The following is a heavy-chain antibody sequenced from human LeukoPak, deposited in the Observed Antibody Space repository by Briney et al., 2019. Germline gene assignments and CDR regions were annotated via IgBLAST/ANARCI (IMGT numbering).Heavy chain of an antibody. CDR3: ARDRYYGSENYYYYYYMDV. V-gene: IGHV3-23*01. J-gene: IGHJ6*03. Sequence: PGGSLRLSCAASGFTFSSYAMSWVRQAPGRGLEWVSAISGSGGSTYYADSVKGRFTISRDNSKNTLYLQMSSLRAEDTAAYYCARDRYYGSENYYYYYYMDVWGKGTTVTVSS. CDR2: ISGSGGST. D-gene: IGHD3-10*01. CDR1: GFTFSSYA.